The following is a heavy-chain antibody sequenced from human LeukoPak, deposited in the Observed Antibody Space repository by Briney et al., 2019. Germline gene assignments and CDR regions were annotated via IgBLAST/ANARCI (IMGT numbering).Heavy chain of an antibody. CDR3: ARAGGSRYYYAMDV. CDR2: ISGSGGST. J-gene: IGHJ6*02. Sequence: GGSLRLSCAASGFTFSSYAMSWVRQAPGKGLEWVSAISGSGGSTYYADSVKGRFTISRDNSKDTLYLQMNSLRAEDTAFYYCARAGGSRYYYAMDVWGQGTTVTVSS. V-gene: IGHV3-23*01. CDR1: GFTFSSYA. D-gene: IGHD3-16*01.